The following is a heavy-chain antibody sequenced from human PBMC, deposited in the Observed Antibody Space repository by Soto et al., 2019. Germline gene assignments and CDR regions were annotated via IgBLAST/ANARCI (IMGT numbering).Heavy chain of an antibody. Sequence: PGGSLRLSCAASGFTFSSYAMHWVRQAPGKGLEWVAVISYDGSNKYYADSVKGRFTISRDNSKNTLYLQMNSLGAEDTAVDYCAGATSLAYYSYSGMDVWGQGTTVTVSS. CDR2: ISYDGSNK. V-gene: IGHV3-30-3*01. CDR3: AGATSLAYYSYSGMDV. CDR1: GFTFSSYA. J-gene: IGHJ6*02.